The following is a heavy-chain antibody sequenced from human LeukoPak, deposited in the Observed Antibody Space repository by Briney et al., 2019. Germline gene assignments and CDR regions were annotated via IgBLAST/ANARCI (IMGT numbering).Heavy chain of an antibody. CDR1: GFTFTGYY. Sequence: GASVKVSCRASGFTFTGYYMLWVRQAPGQGLEWMGRINPNSGGTNYAQKFQGRVTMTRDTSISTAYMELSRLRSDDTAVYYCARGSSRAVAGDADYWGQGTLVTVSS. CDR3: ARGSSRAVAGDADY. D-gene: IGHD6-19*01. CDR2: INPNSGGT. V-gene: IGHV1-2*06. J-gene: IGHJ4*02.